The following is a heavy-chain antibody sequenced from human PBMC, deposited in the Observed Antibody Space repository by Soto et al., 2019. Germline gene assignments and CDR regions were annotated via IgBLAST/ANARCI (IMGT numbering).Heavy chain of an antibody. CDR2: ISAYNGNT. V-gene: IGHV1-18*01. D-gene: IGHD3-22*01. J-gene: IGHJ4*02. CDR3: ARDYPYDSSGYYPIDY. Sequence: ASVKVSCKASGYTFTGYGISWVRQAPGQGLEWMGWISAYNGNTNYAQKLQGRVTMTTDTSTSTAYMELRSLRSDDTAVYYCARDYPYDSSGYYPIDYWGQGTLVTVSS. CDR1: GYTFTGYG.